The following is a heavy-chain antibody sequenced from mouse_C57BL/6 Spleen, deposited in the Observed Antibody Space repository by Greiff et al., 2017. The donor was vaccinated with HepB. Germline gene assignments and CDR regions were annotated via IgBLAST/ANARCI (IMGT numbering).Heavy chain of an antibody. V-gene: IGHV14-2*01. CDR1: GFNITDYY. CDR2: IDPEDGET. D-gene: IGHD1-1*01. CDR3: ALIYYYGSSGAY. J-gene: IGHJ3*01. Sequence: EVQLQQSGAELVKPGASVKLSCTASGFNITDYYMHWVKQRPEQGLEWIGRIDPEDGETKYAPKFQGKATITADTSSNTAYLQLSSLTSEDTAVYYCALIYYYGSSGAYWGQGTLVTVSA.